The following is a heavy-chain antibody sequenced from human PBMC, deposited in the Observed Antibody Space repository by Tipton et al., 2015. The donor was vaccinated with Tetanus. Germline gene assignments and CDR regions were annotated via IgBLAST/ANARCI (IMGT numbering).Heavy chain of an antibody. J-gene: IGHJ3*02. CDR1: GYTFTDYY. V-gene: IGHV1-2*01. CDR3: ARRGRHTQDAFDI. CDR2: INPDNDGT. Sequence: QVQLVQSGPEEKKPGASVKVSCKASGYTFTDYYIHWVRQAPGQGLEWMGRINPDNDGTFYAQKFQGRVTITRDTSISTTFLELSSLRIDDTFVYYCARRGRHTQDAFDIWGQGTMVTVSS. D-gene: IGHD2-2*02.